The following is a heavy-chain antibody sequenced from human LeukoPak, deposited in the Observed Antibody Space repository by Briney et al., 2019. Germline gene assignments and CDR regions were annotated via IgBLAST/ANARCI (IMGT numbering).Heavy chain of an antibody. CDR1: GFTFSSYA. CDR2: ISGSGGST. V-gene: IGHV3-23*01. CDR3: AKDHQVPAAMFGWFDP. J-gene: IGHJ5*02. Sequence: GGSLRLSCAASGFTFSSYAMSWDRQAPGKGLEWVSAISGSGGSTYYADSVKGRFTISRDNSKNTLFLQMNSLRAEDTAVYYCAKDHQVPAAMFGWFDPWGQGTLVTVSS. D-gene: IGHD2-2*01.